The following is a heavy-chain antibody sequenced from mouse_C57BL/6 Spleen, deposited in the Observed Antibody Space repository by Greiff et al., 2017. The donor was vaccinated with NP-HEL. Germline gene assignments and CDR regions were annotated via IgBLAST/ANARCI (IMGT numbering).Heavy chain of an antibody. J-gene: IGHJ2*01. Sequence: QVQLQQPGAELVRPGTSVKLSCKASGYTFTSYWMHWVKQRPGQGLEWIGVIDPSDSYTNYNQKFKGKATLTVDTSSSTAYMQLSSLTSEDSAVYYCARSDSSGQDFDYWGQGTTLTVSS. V-gene: IGHV1-59*01. CDR2: IDPSDSYT. CDR1: GYTFTSYW. CDR3: ARSDSSGQDFDY. D-gene: IGHD3-2*02.